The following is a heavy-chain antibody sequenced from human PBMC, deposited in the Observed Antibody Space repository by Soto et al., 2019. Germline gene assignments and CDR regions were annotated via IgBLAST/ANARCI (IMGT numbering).Heavy chain of an antibody. J-gene: IGHJ4*02. CDR3: ARGDVGGGSSVSFDY. Sequence: QVQLVQSGAEVKKPGSSVKVSGKASGGTFSSYAISWVRQAPGQGLAWMGGIIPIFGTANYAQKFQGRVTITADESTSTAYMELSSLRSEVTSVYYCARGDVGGGSSVSFDYWGQGTLVTVSS. CDR2: IIPIFGTA. CDR1: GGTFSSYA. D-gene: IGHD1-26*01. V-gene: IGHV1-69*01.